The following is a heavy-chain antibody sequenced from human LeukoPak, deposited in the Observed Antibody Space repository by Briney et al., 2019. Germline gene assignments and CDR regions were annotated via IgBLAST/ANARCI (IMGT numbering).Heavy chain of an antibody. Sequence: ASVKVSCKASGYTFTGYYMHWVRQAPGQGLEWMGWINPNSGGTNYAQKFQGRVTMTRDTSISTAYMELSRLRSDDTAVYYCARDLRYSSGWSASGMDVWGKGTTVTISS. V-gene: IGHV1-2*02. CDR1: GYTFTGYY. J-gene: IGHJ6*03. CDR3: ARDLRYSSGWSASGMDV. CDR2: INPNSGGT. D-gene: IGHD6-19*01.